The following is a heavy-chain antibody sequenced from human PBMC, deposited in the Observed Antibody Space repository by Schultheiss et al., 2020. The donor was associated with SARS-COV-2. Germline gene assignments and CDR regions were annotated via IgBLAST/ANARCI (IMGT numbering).Heavy chain of an antibody. V-gene: IGHV3-11*04. J-gene: IGHJ1*01. CDR1: GFTFSDYY. D-gene: IGHD4-17*01. CDR3: VKEDYGDSEYFQH. Sequence: GGSLRLSCAASGFTFSDYYMSWIRQAPGKGLEWVSYISSSGSTIYYADSVKGRFTISRDNSKNTLYLQMSSLRAEDTAVYYCVKEDYGDSEYFQHWGQGTLVTVSS. CDR2: ISSSGSTI.